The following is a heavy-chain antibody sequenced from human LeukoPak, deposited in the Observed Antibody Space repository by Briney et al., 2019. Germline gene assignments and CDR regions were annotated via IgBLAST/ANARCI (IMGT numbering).Heavy chain of an antibody. CDR3: ARGWEWEQWPYYFDY. D-gene: IGHD6-19*01. V-gene: IGHV1-8*01. J-gene: IGHJ4*02. Sequence: ASVKVPCKASGYTFTSYDINWVRQATGQGLEWMGWMNPNSGNTGYAQKFQGRVTMTRNTSISTAYMELSSLRSEDTAVYYCARGWEWEQWPYYFDYWGQGTLVTVSS. CDR1: GYTFTSYD. CDR2: MNPNSGNT.